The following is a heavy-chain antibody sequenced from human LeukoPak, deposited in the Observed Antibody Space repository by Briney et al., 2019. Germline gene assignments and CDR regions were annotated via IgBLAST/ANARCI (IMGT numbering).Heavy chain of an antibody. J-gene: IGHJ4*02. Sequence: ASVKVSCKASGGTLSSYTISWVRQAPGQGLEWMGEINPMFGTTNYAQNFQGRVLITTDEAASTAYMELRSLRSEDTAVYYCAREGGYSGYDDFDYWGQGTLVTVSS. CDR3: AREGGYSGYDDFDY. V-gene: IGHV1-69*05. CDR2: INPMFGTT. D-gene: IGHD5-12*01. CDR1: GGTLSSYT.